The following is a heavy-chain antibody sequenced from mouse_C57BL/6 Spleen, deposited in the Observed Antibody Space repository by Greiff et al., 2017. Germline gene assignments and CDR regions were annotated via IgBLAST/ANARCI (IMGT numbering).Heavy chain of an antibody. V-gene: IGHV5-6*01. CDR3: ARATVVATGFDY. Sequence: EVKVVESGGDLVKPGGSLKLSCAASGFTFSSYGMSWVRQTPDKRLEWVATISSGGSYTYYPDSVKGRFTISRDNAKNTLYLQMSSLKSEDTAMYYCARATVVATGFDYWGQGTTLTVSS. J-gene: IGHJ2*01. CDR2: ISSGGSYT. D-gene: IGHD1-1*01. CDR1: GFTFSSYG.